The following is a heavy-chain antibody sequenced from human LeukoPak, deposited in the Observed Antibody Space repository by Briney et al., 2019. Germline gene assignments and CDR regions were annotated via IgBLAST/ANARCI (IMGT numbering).Heavy chain of an antibody. Sequence: GGSLRLSCAASGFTFSSYGMHWVRQAPGKGLEWVAFIRYDGSNKYYADSVKGRFTISRDNSKNTLYLQMNSLRAEDTAVYYCAKDHEQWPAFDFWGQGTLVTVSS. D-gene: IGHD6-19*01. CDR2: IRYDGSNK. V-gene: IGHV3-30*02. CDR3: AKDHEQWPAFDF. J-gene: IGHJ4*02. CDR1: GFTFSSYG.